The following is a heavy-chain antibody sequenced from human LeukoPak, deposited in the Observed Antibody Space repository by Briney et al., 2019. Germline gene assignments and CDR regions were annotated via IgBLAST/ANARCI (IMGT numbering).Heavy chain of an antibody. D-gene: IGHD6-6*01. CDR1: GFAFSSYW. CDR3: TRDPRHFDS. J-gene: IGHJ5*01. V-gene: IGHV3-7*01. CDR2: IKQDGSEK. Sequence: GGSLRLSCAASGFAFSSYWMSWVRQAPGKGLEWVANIKQDGSEKYYVDSVKGRFTISRDNAKNSLYLQMSSLRVEDTAVYYCTRDPRHFDSCGQGTLVTVSS.